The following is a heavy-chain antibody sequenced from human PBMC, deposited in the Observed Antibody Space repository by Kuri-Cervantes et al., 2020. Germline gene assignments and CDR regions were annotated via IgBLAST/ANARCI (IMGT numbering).Heavy chain of an antibody. Sequence: GESLKISCAASGFTVSSNYMSWVRQAPGKGLEWVSVIYSGGSTYYADSVKGRFTISRANSKNTLYLQMNSLRAEDTAVYYCARELTGAHLYSSSSRRYYYYGMDVWGQGTTVTVSS. J-gene: IGHJ6*02. D-gene: IGHD6-6*01. CDR2: IYSGGST. V-gene: IGHV3-66*01. CDR1: GFTVSSNY. CDR3: ARELTGAHLYSSSSRRYYYYGMDV.